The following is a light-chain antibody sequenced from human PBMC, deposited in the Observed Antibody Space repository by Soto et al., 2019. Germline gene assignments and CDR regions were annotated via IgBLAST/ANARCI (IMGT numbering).Light chain of an antibody. Sequence: QSALTQPASVSGSPGQSITISCTGTSSDVGGYNYVSWYQQHPGKAPKLMIYEVSNRPSGVSNRFSGSKSGNTASLTISGLQAEDEPDYYCSSYTSSSTPVFGTGTKVTVL. CDR3: SSYTSSSTPV. CDR2: EVS. J-gene: IGLJ1*01. CDR1: SSDVGGYNY. V-gene: IGLV2-14*01.